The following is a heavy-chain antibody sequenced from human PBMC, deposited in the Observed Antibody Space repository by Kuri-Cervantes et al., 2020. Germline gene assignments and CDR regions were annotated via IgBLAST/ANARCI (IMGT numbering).Heavy chain of an antibody. Sequence: GGSLRLSCAASGFTFSSYSMNWVRQAPGKGLEWVSSISSSSSYIYYADSVKGRFTISRDNAKNSLYLQMNSLRPDDTAVYYCARALGKGGGYDFGFEYWGQGALVTVSS. CDR1: GFTFSSYS. CDR2: ISSSSSYI. J-gene: IGHJ4*02. V-gene: IGHV3-21*01. CDR3: ARALGKGGGYDFGFEY. D-gene: IGHD5-12*01.